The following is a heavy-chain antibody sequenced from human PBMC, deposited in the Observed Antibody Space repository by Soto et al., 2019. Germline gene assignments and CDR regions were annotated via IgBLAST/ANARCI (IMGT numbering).Heavy chain of an antibody. Sequence: GASVKVSCKASGYTFTSYGISWVRQAPGQGLGWMGWISAYNGNTNYAQKLQGRVTMTTDTSTSTAYMELRSLSSDATAVYYCARMRWGFGELQRTSGYWGQGTLVTVSS. CDR3: ARMRWGFGELQRTSGY. CDR1: GYTFTSYG. J-gene: IGHJ4*02. V-gene: IGHV1-18*01. CDR2: ISAYNGNT. D-gene: IGHD3-10*01.